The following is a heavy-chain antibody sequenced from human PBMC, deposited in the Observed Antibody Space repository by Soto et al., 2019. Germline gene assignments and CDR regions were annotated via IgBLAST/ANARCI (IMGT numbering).Heavy chain of an antibody. Sequence: VASVKVSCKASGGTFSSYAISWVRQAPGQGLEWMGGIIPIIGTANYAQKFQGRVTMTADKSTSTAYMELRSLRSDDTAVYYCARRTSGYCSGGSCLGNFDYWGQGTLVTVSS. J-gene: IGHJ4*02. CDR3: ARRTSGYCSGGSCLGNFDY. CDR1: GGTFSSYA. V-gene: IGHV1-69*06. CDR2: IIPIIGTA. D-gene: IGHD2-15*01.